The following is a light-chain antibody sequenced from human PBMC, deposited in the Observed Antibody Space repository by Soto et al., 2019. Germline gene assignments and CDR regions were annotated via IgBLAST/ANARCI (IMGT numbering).Light chain of an antibody. CDR2: AAS. CDR1: QSIDTY. Sequence: DGHMTQSPPSLSACVGDRVTITCRASQSIDTYLNWYQQKPGTAPKLLIYAASSLQSGVPSRFSGSGSGTDFTLTISSLQPEDFATYYCQQSYSTPKLTFGGGTKVDI. J-gene: IGKJ4*01. V-gene: IGKV1-39*01. CDR3: QQSYSTPKLT.